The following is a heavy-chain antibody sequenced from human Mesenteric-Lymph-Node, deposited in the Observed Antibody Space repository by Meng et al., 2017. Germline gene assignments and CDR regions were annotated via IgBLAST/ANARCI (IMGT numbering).Heavy chain of an antibody. Sequence: GESLKISCTGSGYTFSSSAMHWVRQAPGKGLEWVANIKQDGSEKYYVDSVKGRFTISRDNAKNSLYLQMNSLRAEDTAVYYCARDYWPYYDSSGYYRGYFDYWGQGTLVTVSS. V-gene: IGHV3-7*01. D-gene: IGHD3-22*01. CDR3: ARDYWPYYDSSGYYRGYFDY. J-gene: IGHJ4*02. CDR2: IKQDGSEK. CDR1: GYTFSSSA.